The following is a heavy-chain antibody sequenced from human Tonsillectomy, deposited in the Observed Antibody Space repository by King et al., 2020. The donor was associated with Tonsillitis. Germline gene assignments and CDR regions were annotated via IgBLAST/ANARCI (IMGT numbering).Heavy chain of an antibody. V-gene: IGHV4-30-4*01. CDR3: ARIAAARYWYFDL. D-gene: IGHD6-13*01. J-gene: IGHJ2*01. Sequence: QLQESGPGLVKPSQTLSLTCTVSGGSISSGDYYWSWIRQPPGKGLEWIGYIYYSGSTYYNPSLKSRVTISVDTSKNQFSLKLSSVTAADTAVYYCARIAAARYWYFDLWGRGTLVTVSS. CDR1: GGSISSGDYY. CDR2: IYYSGST.